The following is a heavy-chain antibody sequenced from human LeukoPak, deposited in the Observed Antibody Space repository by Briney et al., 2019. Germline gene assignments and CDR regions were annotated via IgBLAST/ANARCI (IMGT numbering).Heavy chain of an antibody. CDR3: ARVAKYSGYDLGY. CDR1: GGSISSGGYY. D-gene: IGHD5-12*01. CDR2: IYYSGNT. J-gene: IGHJ4*02. V-gene: IGHV4-31*03. Sequence: SQTLSLTCTASGGSISSGGYYWSWFRQHPGKGLEWIGYIYYSGNTYYNPSLKSRFTLSVDTSKDQFSLRLGSVAAADTAVYYCARVAKYSGYDLGYWGQGTLVTVSS.